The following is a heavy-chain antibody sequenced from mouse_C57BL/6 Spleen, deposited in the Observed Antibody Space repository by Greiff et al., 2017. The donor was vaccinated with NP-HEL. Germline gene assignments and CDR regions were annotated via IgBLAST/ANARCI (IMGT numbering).Heavy chain of an antibody. CDR2: ISSGGSYT. Sequence: EVMLVESGGDLVKPGGSLKLSCAASGFTFSSYGMSWVRQTPDKRLEWVATISSGGSYTYYPDSVKGRFTISRDNAKNTLYLQMSSLKSEDTAMYYCARHGYDYDFDYWGQGTTLTVSS. CDR3: ARHGYDYDFDY. D-gene: IGHD2-4*01. CDR1: GFTFSSYG. V-gene: IGHV5-6*01. J-gene: IGHJ2*01.